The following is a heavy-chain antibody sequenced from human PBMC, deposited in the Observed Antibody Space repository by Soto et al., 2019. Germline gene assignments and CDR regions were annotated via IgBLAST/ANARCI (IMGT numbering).Heavy chain of an antibody. D-gene: IGHD3-3*01. Sequence: GGSLRLSCAASGFTFSSYWMHWVRQAPGKGLVWVSRINSDGSSTSYADSVKGRFTISRDNAKNTLYLQMNSLRAEDTAVYYCARDARGSIFGVPRNNWFDPWGQGTLVTGS. CDR3: ARDARGSIFGVPRNNWFDP. CDR1: GFTFSSYW. V-gene: IGHV3-74*01. J-gene: IGHJ5*02. CDR2: INSDGSST.